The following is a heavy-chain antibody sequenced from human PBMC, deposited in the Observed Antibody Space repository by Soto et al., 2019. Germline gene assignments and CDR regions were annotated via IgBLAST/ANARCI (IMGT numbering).Heavy chain of an antibody. CDR1: GFTFSSYA. D-gene: IGHD2-15*01. V-gene: IGHV3-30-3*01. Sequence: LRLSCAASGFTFSSYAMHWVRQAPGKGLEWVAVISYDGSNKYYADSVKGRFTISRDNSKNTLYLQMNSLRAEDTAVYYCAREAVVVAATLDYWGQGTLVTVSS. CDR2: ISYDGSNK. CDR3: AREAVVVAATLDY. J-gene: IGHJ4*02.